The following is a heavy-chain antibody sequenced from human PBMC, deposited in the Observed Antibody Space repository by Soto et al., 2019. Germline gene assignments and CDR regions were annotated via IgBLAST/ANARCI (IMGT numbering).Heavy chain of an antibody. Sequence: EVQLVESGGGLVQPGGSLRLSCAASGFTFSSYDMHWVRQATGKGLEWVSAIGTAGDTYYPGSVKGRFTISRENAKNSLYLQMNSLRAGDTAVYYCARSLGVGATYYDYWGQGTLVTVSS. CDR1: GFTFSSYD. V-gene: IGHV3-13*01. CDR2: IGTAGDT. CDR3: ARSLGVGATYYDY. D-gene: IGHD1-26*01. J-gene: IGHJ4*02.